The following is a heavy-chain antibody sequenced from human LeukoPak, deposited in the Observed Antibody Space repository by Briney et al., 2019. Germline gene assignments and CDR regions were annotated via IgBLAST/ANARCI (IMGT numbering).Heavy chain of an antibody. V-gene: IGHV3-21*04. Sequence: GGSLRLFCAASGFTFSSYSMNWVRQAPGKGLEWVSSISSSSSYIYYADSVKGRFTISRDNAKNSLYLQMNSLRAEDTAVYYCARMYNWNDDWFDPWGQGTLVTVSS. J-gene: IGHJ5*02. CDR1: GFTFSSYS. CDR2: ISSSSSYI. D-gene: IGHD1-1*01. CDR3: ARMYNWNDDWFDP.